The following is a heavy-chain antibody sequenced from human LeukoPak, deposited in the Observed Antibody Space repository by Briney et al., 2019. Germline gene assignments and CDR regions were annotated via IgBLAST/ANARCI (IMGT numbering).Heavy chain of an antibody. Sequence: GRSLRLSCVASGFTFSSYGMHWVRQAPGKGLEWVAVISYDGSNKYYADSVKGRFTISRDNSKNTLYLQMNSLRAEDTAVYYCAGDAFDIWGQGTMVTVSS. CDR2: ISYDGSNK. J-gene: IGHJ3*02. CDR1: GFTFSSYG. CDR3: AGDAFDI. V-gene: IGHV3-30*03.